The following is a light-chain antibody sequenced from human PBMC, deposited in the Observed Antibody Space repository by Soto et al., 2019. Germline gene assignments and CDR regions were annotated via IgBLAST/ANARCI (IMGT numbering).Light chain of an antibody. CDR3: MQDTHWPPRT. Sequence: DVVMTQSPLSLSVTLGQPASISCKSSQTLVYSDGNAYLNWFHQRPGQSPRRLIYKVSRRDSGVPDRYSASASGTEFALTISRMEAEDIGVYYCMQDTHWPPRTFGQGTKVDIK. CDR2: KVS. V-gene: IGKV2-30*01. J-gene: IGKJ2*01. CDR1: QTLVYSDGNAY.